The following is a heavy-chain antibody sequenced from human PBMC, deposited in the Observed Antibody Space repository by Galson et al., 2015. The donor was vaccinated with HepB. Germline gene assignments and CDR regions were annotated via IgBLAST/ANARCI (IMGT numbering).Heavy chain of an antibody. CDR1: GFTFSDYY. CDR3: ARDFGDLEVYYYYYYMDV. D-gene: IGHD4-17*01. Sequence: SLRLSCAASGFTFSDYYMSWIRQAPGKGLEWVSYISSSGSTIYYADSVKGRFTISRDNAKNSLYLQMNSLRAEDTAVYYCARDFGDLEVYYYYYYMDVWGKGTTVTVSS. V-gene: IGHV3-11*01. CDR2: ISSSGSTI. J-gene: IGHJ6*03.